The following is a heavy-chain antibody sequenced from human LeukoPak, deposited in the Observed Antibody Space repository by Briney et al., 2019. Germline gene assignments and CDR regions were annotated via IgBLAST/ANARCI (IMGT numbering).Heavy chain of an antibody. CDR1: GGTFSSYA. CDR2: IIPIFGIA. D-gene: IGHD3-22*01. CDR3: ARAGFRFYDSSGYYYYMDV. V-gene: IGHV1-69*01. Sequence: ASVKVSCKASGGTFSSYAISWVRQAPGQGLEWMGGIIPIFGIANYAQKFQGRVTITADESTSTAYMELSSLRSEDTAVYYCARAGFRFYDSSGYYYYMDVWGKGTTVTVSS. J-gene: IGHJ6*03.